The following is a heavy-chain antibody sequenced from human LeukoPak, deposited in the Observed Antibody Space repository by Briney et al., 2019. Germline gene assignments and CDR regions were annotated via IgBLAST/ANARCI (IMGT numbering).Heavy chain of an antibody. D-gene: IGHD5-12*01. V-gene: IGHV3-49*03. CDR3: TRDRDIVATSDY. CDR2: IRSKAYGGTT. CDR1: GFTFGDYA. J-gene: IGHJ4*02. Sequence: PGRSLRLSCTASGFTFGDYAMRWFRQAPGKGLEWVGFIRSKAYGGTTEYAASVKGRFTISRDDSKSIAYLQMNSLKTEDTAVYYCTRDRDIVATSDYWGQGTLVTVSS.